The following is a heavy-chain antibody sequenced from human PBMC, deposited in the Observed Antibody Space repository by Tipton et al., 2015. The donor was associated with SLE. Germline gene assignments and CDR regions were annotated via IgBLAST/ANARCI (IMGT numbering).Heavy chain of an antibody. J-gene: IGHJ5*02. Sequence: TLSLTCTVSGYSITSHYWTWIRQSPGKGLEWIGYIYNTGSTHSNPSLKSRLTVSVATSKNQFSLKLTSVTAADTAVYYCAREEGDDSNWGWLDPWGHGTLVSVSS. D-gene: IGHD5-24*01. CDR1: GYSITSHY. V-gene: IGHV4-4*08. CDR3: AREEGDDSNWGWLDP. CDR2: IYNTGST.